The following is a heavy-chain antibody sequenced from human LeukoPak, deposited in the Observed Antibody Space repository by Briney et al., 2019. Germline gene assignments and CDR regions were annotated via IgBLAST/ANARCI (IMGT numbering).Heavy chain of an antibody. D-gene: IGHD2-2*01. Sequence: GSLRLSCAASGLTFSSYTMSWVRQAPGKGLEWVASIVDGGGGRTAYAESVKGRFTISRDNYRNTMSLQMNSLGVEDTAVYYCARSGRSSVVPAADDYWGQGTLVTVSS. CDR2: IVDGGGGRT. CDR1: GLTFSSYT. V-gene: IGHV3-23*01. CDR3: ARSGRSSVVPAADDY. J-gene: IGHJ4*02.